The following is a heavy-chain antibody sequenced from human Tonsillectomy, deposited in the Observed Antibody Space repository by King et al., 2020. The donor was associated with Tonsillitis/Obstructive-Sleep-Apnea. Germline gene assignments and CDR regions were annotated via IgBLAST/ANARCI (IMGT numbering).Heavy chain of an antibody. Sequence: VQLVESGGGLVKPGGSLRLSCAASGFTFSNAWMSWVRQAPGKGLEWVGRIKSKTDGGTTDYAAPVKGRFTISRDDSKNTLYLQMNSLNTEDTAVYYFFTTATKYYYYYMDVWGKGTTVTVSS. J-gene: IGHJ6*03. CDR3: FTTATKYYYYYMDV. CDR2: IKSKTDGGTT. CDR1: GFTFSNAW. D-gene: IGHD4-17*01. V-gene: IGHV3-15*01.